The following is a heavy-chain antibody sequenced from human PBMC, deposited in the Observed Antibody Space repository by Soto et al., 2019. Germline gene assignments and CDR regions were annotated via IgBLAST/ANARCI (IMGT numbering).Heavy chain of an antibody. Sequence: DVQLLESGGGLVQPGGSLTLSCAASRFTFSDFAMSWVRQVPGKGLEWVSSTGGGGSDTYYADAVKGLFTISRDNSKNTLYLHMDGLRDEDTAIYYCAKDAVPYNGKWDWFDSWGQGTLVIVSS. CDR1: RFTFSDFA. D-gene: IGHD1-20*01. J-gene: IGHJ5*01. CDR2: TGGGGSDT. V-gene: IGHV3-23*01. CDR3: AKDAVPYNGKWDWFDS.